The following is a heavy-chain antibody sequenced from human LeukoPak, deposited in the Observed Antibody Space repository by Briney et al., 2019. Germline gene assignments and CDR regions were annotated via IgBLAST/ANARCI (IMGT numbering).Heavy chain of an antibody. V-gene: IGHV4-34*01. CDR1: GGSSSGYY. D-gene: IGHD4-4*01. CDR3: AREVTSRSNYFDY. J-gene: IGHJ4*02. CDR2: INHSGST. Sequence: SETLSLTCAVYGGSSSGYYWSWIRQPPGKGLEWIGEINHSGSTNYNPSLKSRVTISVDTSKNQFSLKLSSVTAADTAVYYCAREVTSRSNYFDYWGQGTLVTVSS.